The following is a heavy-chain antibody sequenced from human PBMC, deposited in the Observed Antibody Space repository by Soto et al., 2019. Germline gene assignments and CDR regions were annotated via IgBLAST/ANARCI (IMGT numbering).Heavy chain of an antibody. Sequence: EVQVVESGGGLVRPGGSLRLSCAASGFTVGIPWMTWVLQVPGKGLEWVANINEDGSDKYYVDSVKGRFIISRDNAKDSLHLQMNSLRVEDTAVYYFATSMLHTLDPWGKGNLVTVSP. CDR1: GFTVGIPW. D-gene: IGHD2-15*01. V-gene: IGHV3-7*01. CDR2: INEDGSDK. CDR3: ATSMLHTLDP. J-gene: IGHJ5*02.